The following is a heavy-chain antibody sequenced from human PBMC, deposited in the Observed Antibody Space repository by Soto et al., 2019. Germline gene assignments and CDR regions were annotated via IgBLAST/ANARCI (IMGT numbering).Heavy chain of an antibody. CDR3: ARDGGAEIQLWLLYVGNSPFDY. CDR2: INAGNGNT. D-gene: IGHD5-18*01. Sequence: QVQLVQSGAEVKKPGASVKVSCKASGYTFTSYAMHWVRQAPGQRLEWMGWINAGNGNTKYSQKFQGRVNITRDTATSTAYIVLGSQKFDDTAVDYCARDGGAEIQLWLLYVGNSPFDYWGQGTLVTVSS. CDR1: GYTFTSYA. V-gene: IGHV1-3*01. J-gene: IGHJ4*02.